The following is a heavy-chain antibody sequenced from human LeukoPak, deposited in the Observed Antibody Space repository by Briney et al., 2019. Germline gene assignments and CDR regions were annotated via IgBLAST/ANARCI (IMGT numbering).Heavy chain of an antibody. Sequence: SETLSLTCAVYGGSFSGYYWSWIRQPPRKGLEWIGEINHSGSTNYNPSLKSRVTISVDTSKNQFSLKLSSVTAADTAVYYCARGPSPFGELPDYWGRGTLVTVSS. CDR1: GGSFSGYY. CDR2: INHSGST. V-gene: IGHV4-34*01. D-gene: IGHD3-10*01. CDR3: ARGPSPFGELPDY. J-gene: IGHJ4*02.